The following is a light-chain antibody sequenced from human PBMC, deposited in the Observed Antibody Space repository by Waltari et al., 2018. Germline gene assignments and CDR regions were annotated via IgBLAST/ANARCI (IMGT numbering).Light chain of an antibody. V-gene: IGKV1-33*01. CDR2: DAS. Sequence: DIQMTQSPSSMSASVGDRVSITCQASRDISIYLSWYQQKPGKAPKVLIYDASNLETGVPSRFTGSRSGTDFTFTISSLQPEDIATYYCKQYKDLPRTFGQGTKVEIK. CDR1: RDISIY. J-gene: IGKJ1*01. CDR3: KQYKDLPRT.